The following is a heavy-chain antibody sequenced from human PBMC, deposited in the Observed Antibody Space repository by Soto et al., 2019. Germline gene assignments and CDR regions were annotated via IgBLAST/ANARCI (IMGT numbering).Heavy chain of an antibody. J-gene: IGHJ5*02. D-gene: IGHD6-19*01. CDR2: IYTSGST. CDR1: GGSISSYY. CDR3: ARDSVVAVAGNWFDP. V-gene: IGHV4-4*07. Sequence: SETLSLTCTVSGGSISSYYWSWIRQPAGKGLEWIGRIYTSGSTNYNPSLKSRVTMSVDTSKNQFSLKLSSVTAADTAVYYCARDSVVAVAGNWFDPWGQGTLVTVSS.